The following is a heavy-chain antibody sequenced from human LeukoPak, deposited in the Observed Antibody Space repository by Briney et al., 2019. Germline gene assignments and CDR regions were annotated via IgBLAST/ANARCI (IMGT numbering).Heavy chain of an antibody. J-gene: IGHJ3*02. V-gene: IGHV3-23*01. CDR1: GFTFSSYA. CDR3: ARSLSPYDAFDI. CDR2: ISGSGGST. Sequence: QPGGSLRLSCAASGFTFSSYAMSWVRQAPGKGLEWVSAISGSGGSTYYADSVKGRFTISRDNAKNSLYLQMNSLRAEDTAVYYCARSLSPYDAFDIWGQGTMVTVSS.